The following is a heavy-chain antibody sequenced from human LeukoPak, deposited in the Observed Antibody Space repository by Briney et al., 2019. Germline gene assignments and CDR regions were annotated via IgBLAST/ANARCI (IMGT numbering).Heavy chain of an antibody. CDR1: GGSISSGGYY. J-gene: IGHJ4*02. D-gene: IGHD7-27*01. V-gene: IGHV4-31*03. CDR3: ARGVGRTGDRTKTLFDY. Sequence: PSETLSLTCTVSGGSISSGGYYWTWIRRHPGKGLEWIGYIYDSGGTNYNPSLKSRAIISVDTSKNQFSLNLSSVTAADTAVYYCARGVGRTGDRTKTLFDYGGQETRDPVSS. CDR2: IYDSGGT.